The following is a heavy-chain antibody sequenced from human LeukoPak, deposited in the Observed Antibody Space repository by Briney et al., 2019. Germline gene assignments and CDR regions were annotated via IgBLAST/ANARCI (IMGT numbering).Heavy chain of an antibody. Sequence: QPGGSLRLSCAASGFTFSSYEMNWVRQAPGRGLEWVSYISSSGSTIYYADSVKGRFTISRDNAKNSLYLQMNSLRAEDTSVYYCARDWTFDYWGQGTLVTVSS. CDR2: ISSSGSTI. D-gene: IGHD3/OR15-3a*01. V-gene: IGHV3-48*03. J-gene: IGHJ4*02. CDR1: GFTFSSYE. CDR3: ARDWTFDY.